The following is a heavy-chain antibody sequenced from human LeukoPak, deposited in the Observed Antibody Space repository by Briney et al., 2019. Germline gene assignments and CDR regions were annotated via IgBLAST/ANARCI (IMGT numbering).Heavy chain of an antibody. CDR1: GFTFSSYE. V-gene: IGHV3-48*03. Sequence: GGSLRLSCAASGFTFSSYEMNWVRQAPGKGLEWVSYISSSGSTIYYADSVKGRFTISRDNAKNSLYLQMNSLRAEDTAVYYCARDGTYYDILTGTGYFDYWGQGTLVTVSS. CDR2: ISSSGSTI. J-gene: IGHJ4*02. CDR3: ARDGTYYDILTGTGYFDY. D-gene: IGHD3-9*01.